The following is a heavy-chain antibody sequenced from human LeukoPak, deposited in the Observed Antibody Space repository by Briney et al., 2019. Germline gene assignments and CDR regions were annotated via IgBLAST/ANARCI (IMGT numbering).Heavy chain of an antibody. J-gene: IGHJ4*02. CDR2: ISYDGTDK. V-gene: IGHV3-30*18. D-gene: IGHD3-22*01. CDR3: AKLDYYDTSVYYYDYFDY. CDR1: GFTFSSYG. Sequence: GRPLRLSCAASGFTFSSYGMHWVRQAPGKGLEWVALISYDGTDKYYADSVKGRFTISRGNSKNTLYLQMNSLRAEDTAVYYCAKLDYYDTSVYYYDYFDYWGQGTLVTVSS.